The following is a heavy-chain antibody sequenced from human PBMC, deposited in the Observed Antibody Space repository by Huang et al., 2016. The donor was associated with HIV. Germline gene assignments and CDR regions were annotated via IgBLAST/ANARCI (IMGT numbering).Heavy chain of an antibody. Sequence: QVHLQQWGAGLLKSAETLSLTCAVYGGSLSGYYWSWLRQTPGKGLEWIGEINHLGSPNYNPSLKSRVSISMDGSKKQFSLKLRSISDADTAVYFCARDATKNPRGWFDPWGQGTLVNVSS. D-gene: IGHD3-10*01. CDR2: INHLGSP. CDR3: ARDATKNPRGWFDP. V-gene: IGHV4-34*02. CDR1: GGSLSGYY. J-gene: IGHJ5*02.